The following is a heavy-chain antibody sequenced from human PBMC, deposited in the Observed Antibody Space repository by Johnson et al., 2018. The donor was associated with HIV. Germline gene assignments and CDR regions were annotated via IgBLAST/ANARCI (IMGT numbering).Heavy chain of an antibody. CDR3: AREPSSSWYRGAFDI. D-gene: IGHD6-13*01. CDR2: ISYDGSNK. Sequence: VQLVESGGGVVQPGRSLRLSCAASGFTFSSYAMHWVRQAPGKGLEWVAVISYDGSNKYYADSVKGRFTISRDNSKNTLYLQMNSLRAEGTAVYYCAREPSSSWYRGAFDIWGQGTLVTVSS. V-gene: IGHV3-30-3*01. J-gene: IGHJ3*02. CDR1: GFTFSSYA.